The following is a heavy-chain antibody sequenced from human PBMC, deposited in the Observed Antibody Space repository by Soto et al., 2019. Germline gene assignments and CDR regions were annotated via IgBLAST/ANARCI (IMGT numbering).Heavy chain of an antibody. CDR2: IYYSGST. V-gene: IGHV4-30-4*01. D-gene: IGHD3-3*01. J-gene: IGHJ4*02. Sequence: SETLSLTCTVSGGSISSGDYYWSWIRQPPGKGLEWIGYIYYSGSTYYNPSLKSRVTISVDTSKNQFSLKLSSVTAADTAVYYCARAPVTIFGVGYYFDYWGQGTLVTVSS. CDR3: ARAPVTIFGVGYYFDY. CDR1: GGSISSGDYY.